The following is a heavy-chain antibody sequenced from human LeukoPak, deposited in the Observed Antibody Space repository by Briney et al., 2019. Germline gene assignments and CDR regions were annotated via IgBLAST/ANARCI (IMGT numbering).Heavy chain of an antibody. CDR1: GGSFSGYY. J-gene: IGHJ4*02. CDR3: ARAFRTPYYYGSGSYYNVLDYFDY. V-gene: IGHV4-34*01. D-gene: IGHD3-10*01. CDR2: INHSGST. Sequence: SETLSLTCAVYGGSFSGYYWSWIRQPPGKGLEWIGEINHSGSTNYNPSLKSRVTISVDTSKKQFSLKLSSVTAADTAVYYCARAFRTPYYYGSGSYYNVLDYFDYWGQGTLVTVSS.